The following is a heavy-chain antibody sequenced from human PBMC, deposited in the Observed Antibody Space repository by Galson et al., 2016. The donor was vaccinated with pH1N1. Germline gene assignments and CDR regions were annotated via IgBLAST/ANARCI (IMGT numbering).Heavy chain of an antibody. J-gene: IGHJ3*01. CDR3: AHREVMITNAFDV. D-gene: IGHD3-16*01. CDR2: IYWDDDK. CDR1: GFSVSSSGMG. Sequence: PALVKPTQTLTLTCSFSGFSVSSSGMGVGWIRQPPGKALEWLALIYWDDDKRYSPSLRSRLTITKDTSKNQVVLTMTNMDPVDTAPYYCAHREVMITNAFDVWGPGTMVTVSS. V-gene: IGHV2-5*02.